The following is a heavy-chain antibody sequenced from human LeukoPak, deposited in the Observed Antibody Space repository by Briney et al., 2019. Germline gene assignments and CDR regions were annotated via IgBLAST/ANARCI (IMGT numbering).Heavy chain of an antibody. V-gene: IGHV3-23*01. Sequence: GGSLRLSCAASGFTFSSYAMSWVRKAPGEGLEWVSAISGSGGSTYYADSVKGRFTISRDNSKNTLYLQMNSLRAEDTAVYYCAKDRLAAAGLYYFDYWGQGTLVTVSS. CDR2: ISGSGGST. D-gene: IGHD6-13*01. J-gene: IGHJ4*02. CDR3: AKDRLAAAGLYYFDY. CDR1: GFTFSSYA.